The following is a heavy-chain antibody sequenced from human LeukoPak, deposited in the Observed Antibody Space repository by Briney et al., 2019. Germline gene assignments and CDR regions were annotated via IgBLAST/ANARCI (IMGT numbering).Heavy chain of an antibody. Sequence: SETLSLTCTVSGGSISSYYWSWIRQPPGKGLEWIGYIYYSGSTNYNPSLKSRVTIPVDTSKNQFSLNLTSVTAADTAVYYCARTGGNSYVGAFDIWGQGTMVTVSS. CDR1: GGSISSYY. CDR3: ARTGGNSYVGAFDI. D-gene: IGHD1-7*01. J-gene: IGHJ3*02. V-gene: IGHV4-59*08. CDR2: IYYSGST.